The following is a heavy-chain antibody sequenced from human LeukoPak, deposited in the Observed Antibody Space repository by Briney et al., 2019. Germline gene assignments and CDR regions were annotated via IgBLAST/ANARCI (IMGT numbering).Heavy chain of an antibody. CDR1: GFTFSSYS. Sequence: GGSLRLSCAASGFTFSSYSMNWVRQAPGKGLEWVSSISSSSSYIYYADSVKGRFTISRDNAKNSLYLQMNSLRAEDTAVYYCAKDVRGYSGYEEPPIDYWGQGTLVTVSS. CDR3: AKDVRGYSGYEEPPIDY. J-gene: IGHJ4*02. D-gene: IGHD5-12*01. V-gene: IGHV3-21*01. CDR2: ISSSSSYI.